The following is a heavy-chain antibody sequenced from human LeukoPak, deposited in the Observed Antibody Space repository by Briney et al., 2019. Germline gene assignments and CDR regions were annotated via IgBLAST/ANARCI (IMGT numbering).Heavy chain of an antibody. J-gene: IGHJ4*02. D-gene: IGHD4-17*01. CDR3: ARETTVTKYYFDY. CDR1: GFTFSSYS. CDR2: ISSSSSYI. V-gene: IGHV3-21*01. Sequence: PGGSLRLSCAASGFTFSSYSMNWVRQAPGKGLEWVSSISSSSSYIYYADSVKGRFTISRDNAKNSLYLQMNSLRAEDTAVYYCARETTVTKYYFDYWGQGTLVTVSS.